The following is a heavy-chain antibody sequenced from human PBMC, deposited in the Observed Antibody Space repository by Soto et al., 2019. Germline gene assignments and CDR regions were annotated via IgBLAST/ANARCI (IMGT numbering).Heavy chain of an antibody. D-gene: IGHD6-19*01. Sequence: QVQLVQSGAEVKKPGSSVKVSCKASGGTFSNYAFSWVRQAPGQGLEWLGGIMPIFGRADYAQKVRGRVTITADESTSTAHMELSSLRSEDTAVYYCATWLKEAGIGGSYYY. CDR1: GGTFSNYA. CDR3: ATWLKEAGIGGSYYY. J-gene: IGHJ6*01. CDR2: IMPIFGRA. V-gene: IGHV1-69*12.